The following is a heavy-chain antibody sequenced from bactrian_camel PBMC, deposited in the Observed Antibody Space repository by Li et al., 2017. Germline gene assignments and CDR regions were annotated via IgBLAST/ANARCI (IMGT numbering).Heavy chain of an antibody. D-gene: IGHD2*01. CDR1: GSGYISGTAC. CDR2: IAPATGTT. J-gene: IGHJ4*01. V-gene: IGHV3S59*01. CDR3: AADLGWCGSRPLQKEFRN. Sequence: DVQLVESGGGSVQGGGSLTLSCAASGSGYISGTACMGWFRQVPGKEREGVAAIAPATGTTFYSDSVKGRFTISHVNANNTLHLQMNSLKPEDTAVYYCAADLGWCGSRPLQKEFRNWGQGTQVTVS.